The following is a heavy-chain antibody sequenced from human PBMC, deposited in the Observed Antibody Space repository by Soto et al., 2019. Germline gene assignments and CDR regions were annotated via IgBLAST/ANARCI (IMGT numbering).Heavy chain of an antibody. V-gene: IGHV1-3*01. D-gene: IGHD6-19*01. CDR1: GYTFTSYA. CDR3: ARAILQQWLSGAFDI. J-gene: IGHJ3*02. CDR2: INAGNGNT. Sequence: ASVKVSWKASGYTFTSYAMHWVRQAPGQRLEWMGWINAGNGNTKYSQKVQGRVTITRDTSASTAYMELSSLRSEDTAVYYCARAILQQWLSGAFDIWGQGTMVTVSS.